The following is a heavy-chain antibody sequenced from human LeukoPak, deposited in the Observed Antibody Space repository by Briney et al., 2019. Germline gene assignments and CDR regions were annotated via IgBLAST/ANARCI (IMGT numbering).Heavy chain of an antibody. CDR3: AKDMSASGFGSFRH. Sequence: GGSLRLSCAASGFTFDDYAMHWVRQAPGKGLEWVSGISWNSGSIGYADSVKGRFTISRDNAKNSLYLQMNSLRAEDTALYYCAKDMSASGFGSFRHWGQGTLVTVSS. CDR1: GFTFDDYA. CDR2: ISWNSGSI. D-gene: IGHD5-12*01. J-gene: IGHJ1*01. V-gene: IGHV3-9*01.